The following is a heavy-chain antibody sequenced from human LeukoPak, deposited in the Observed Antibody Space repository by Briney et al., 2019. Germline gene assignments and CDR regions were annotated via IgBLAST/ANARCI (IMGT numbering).Heavy chain of an antibody. D-gene: IGHD6-19*01. J-gene: IGHJ6*02. CDR3: ARDLGYSSGHGLDV. CDR1: GFTFTDSA. V-gene: IGHV3-30*02. Sequence: GGSLRLSCAASGFTFTDSAMHWVRRAPGAGLEWVALIRSGGSNEYYADSVKGRFTIYRDNAKNMLYLQMNRLSAEDTAMYYCARDLGYSSGHGLDVWGQGTTVTASS. CDR2: IRSGGSNE.